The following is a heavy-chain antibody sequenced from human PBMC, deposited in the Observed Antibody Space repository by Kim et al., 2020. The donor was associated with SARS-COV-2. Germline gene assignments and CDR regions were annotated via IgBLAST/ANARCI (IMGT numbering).Heavy chain of an antibody. D-gene: IGHD3-9*01. V-gene: IGHV7-4-1*02. CDR3: ARFLRYFDWLLRPDGMDV. CDR2: INTNTGNP. CDR1: GYTFTSYA. J-gene: IGHJ6*02. Sequence: ASVKVSCKASGYTFTSYAMNWVRQAPGQGLEWMGWINTNTGNPTYAQGFTGRFVFSLDTSVSTAYLQISSLKAEDTAVYYCARFLRYFDWLLRPDGMDVWGQGTTVTVSS.